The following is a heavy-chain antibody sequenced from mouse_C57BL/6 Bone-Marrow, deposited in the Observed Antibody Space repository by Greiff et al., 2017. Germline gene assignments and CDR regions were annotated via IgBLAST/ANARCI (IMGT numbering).Heavy chain of an antibody. V-gene: IGHV1-59*01. J-gene: IGHJ1*03. CDR3: AGTVVAHWYFDV. D-gene: IGHD1-1*01. CDR1: GYTFTSYW. CDR2: IDPSDSYT. Sequence: QVQLQQPGAELVRPGTSVKLSCKASGYTFTSYWMHWVKQRPGQGLEWIGVIDPSDSYTNYNQKFKGKATLTVDTSSSTAYMQLSSLTSEDSAVYYCAGTVVAHWYFDVWGKGTTVTVSS.